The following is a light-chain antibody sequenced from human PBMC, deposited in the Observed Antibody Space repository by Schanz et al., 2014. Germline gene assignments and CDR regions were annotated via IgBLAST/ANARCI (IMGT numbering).Light chain of an antibody. CDR1: SRDVGAYNY. J-gene: IGLJ2*01. Sequence: QSALTQPASVSGSPGQSITISCTGTSRDVGAYNYVSWYQQHPGKAPKLMIYDVSNRPSGVSNRFSGSKSGNTASLTISGLQAEDEADYYCTSYTSSSTLVFGGGTKLTVL. CDR3: TSYTSSSTLV. V-gene: IGLV2-14*01. CDR2: DVS.